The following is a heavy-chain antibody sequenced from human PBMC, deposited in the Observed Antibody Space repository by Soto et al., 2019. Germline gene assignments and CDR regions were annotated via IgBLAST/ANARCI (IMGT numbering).Heavy chain of an antibody. Sequence: QVQLVESGGGLVKPGGSLRLSCAASGFSFGDSYMSWIRQSAGKGLEWLSYISGGSSYTKYAESVKGRFTISRDNARRSLFLQVNGLRADDTAIYYCAKTRVADSCYYFDHWGQGTMVTVSS. V-gene: IGHV3-11*05. J-gene: IGHJ4*02. CDR1: GFSFGDSY. CDR3: AKTRVADSCYYFDH. CDR2: ISGGSSYT. D-gene: IGHD3-3*01.